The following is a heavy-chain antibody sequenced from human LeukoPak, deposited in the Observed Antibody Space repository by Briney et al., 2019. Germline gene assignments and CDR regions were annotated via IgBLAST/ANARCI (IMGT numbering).Heavy chain of an antibody. J-gene: IGHJ6*03. Sequence: SETLSLTCTVSGGSISSSSYYWGWIRQPPGKGLEWIGSIYYSGSTYYNPSLKSRVTISVDTSKNQFSLKLSSVTAADTAVYYCARAVGRDYYMDVWGKGTTVTVSS. CDR2: IYYSGST. V-gene: IGHV4-39*01. D-gene: IGHD2-15*01. CDR1: GGSISSSSYY. CDR3: ARAVGRDYYMDV.